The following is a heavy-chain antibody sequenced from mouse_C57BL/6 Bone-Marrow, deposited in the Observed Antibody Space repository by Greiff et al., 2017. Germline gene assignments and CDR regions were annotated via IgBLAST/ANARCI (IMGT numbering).Heavy chain of an antibody. D-gene: IGHD2-1*01. Sequence: EVKLVESGGGLVQPGGSLSLSCAASGFTFTDYYMSWVRQPPGKALEWLGFIRNKANGYTTEYSASVKGRFTISRDNSQSILYLQMNALRAEDSATYYCARYQLLYFDYWGQGTTLTVSS. V-gene: IGHV7-3*01. CDR1: GFTFTDYY. CDR3: ARYQLLYFDY. CDR2: IRNKANGYTT. J-gene: IGHJ2*01.